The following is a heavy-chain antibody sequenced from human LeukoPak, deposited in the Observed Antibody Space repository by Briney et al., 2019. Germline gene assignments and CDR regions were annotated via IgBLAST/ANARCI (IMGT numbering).Heavy chain of an antibody. CDR1: GFSVSTKY. CDR3: AKNVVVKRYFDY. D-gene: IGHD2-15*01. J-gene: IGHJ4*02. Sequence: GGSLRLSCAAAGFSVSTKYMSWVRQAPGKGLQWVSVISGSGRTTEYADSVKGRFTISRDNSKNTLSLQMNSLRVEDTAIYYCAKNVVVKRYFDYWGQGTLITVSS. CDR2: ISGSGRTT. V-gene: IGHV3-23*01.